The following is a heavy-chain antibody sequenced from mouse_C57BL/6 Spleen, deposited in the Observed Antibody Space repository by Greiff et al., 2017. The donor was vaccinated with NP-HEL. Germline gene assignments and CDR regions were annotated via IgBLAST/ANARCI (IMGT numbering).Heavy chain of an antibody. CDR2: INYDGSST. J-gene: IGHJ2*01. V-gene: IGHV5-16*01. CDR3: ARLNWALDY. Sequence: EVMLVESEGGLVQPGSSMKLSCTASGFTFSDYYMAWVRQVPEKGLEWVANINYDGSSTYYLDSLKSRFIISRDNAKNILYLQMSSLKSEDTATYYCARLNWALDYWGQGTTLTVSS. CDR1: GFTFSDYY. D-gene: IGHD4-1*02.